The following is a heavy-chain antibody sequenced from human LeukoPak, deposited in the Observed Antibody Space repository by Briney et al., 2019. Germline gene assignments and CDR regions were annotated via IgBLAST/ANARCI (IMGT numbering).Heavy chain of an antibody. CDR1: GFTFSSYA. CDR3: AKDFGRAIDYVWGSYRYPSLGY. Sequence: PGGSLRLSSAASGFTFSSYAMSWVRQAPGKGLEWVSAISGSGGSTYYADSVKGRFTISRDNSKNTLYLQMNSLRAEDTAVYYCAKDFGRAIDYVWGSYRYPSLGYWGQGTLVTVSS. J-gene: IGHJ4*02. CDR2: ISGSGGST. V-gene: IGHV3-23*01. D-gene: IGHD3-16*02.